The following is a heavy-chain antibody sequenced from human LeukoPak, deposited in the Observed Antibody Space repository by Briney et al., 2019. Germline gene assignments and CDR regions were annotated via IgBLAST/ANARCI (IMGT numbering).Heavy chain of an antibody. V-gene: IGHV4-34*01. J-gene: IGHJ4*02. CDR1: GGSFSGYY. CDR3: ARDQDYYGSGSYGPDH. D-gene: IGHD3-10*01. CDR2: IYHSGST. Sequence: PSETLSLTCAVYGGSFSGYYWSWIRQPPGKGLEWIGSIYHSGSTFYNPSLKSRVTISVDTSKNQFSLKLSSVTAADTAIYYCARDQDYYGSGSYGPDHWGQGTQVTVSS.